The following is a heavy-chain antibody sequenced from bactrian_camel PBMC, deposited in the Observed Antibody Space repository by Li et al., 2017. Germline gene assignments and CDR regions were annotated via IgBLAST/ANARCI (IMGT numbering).Heavy chain of an antibody. D-gene: IGHD3*01. CDR1: DYPWGNNC. CDR3: AARPTWLGSWCPPSTQTYAY. V-gene: IGHV3S40*01. J-gene: IGHJ4*01. CDR2: IQIGGEST. Sequence: VQLVESGGGLVQAGGSLTLSCVASDYPWGNNCMGWFRQVSGSEREGVAAIQIGGESTYIGASVKGRFTISQDNANYTVYLQMDNLKPEDTAMYFCAARPTWLGSWCPPSTQTYAYWGQGTQVTVS.